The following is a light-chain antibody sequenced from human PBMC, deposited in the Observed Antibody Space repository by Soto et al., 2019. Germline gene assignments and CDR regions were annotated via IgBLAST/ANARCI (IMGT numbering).Light chain of an antibody. J-gene: IGKJ1*01. CDR1: QSISNR. CDR3: QQYNSYS. CDR2: HAS. Sequence: IQMTQSPSTLPASVGDRVTITSRALQSISNRLAWYQQKPGTAPKVLIYHASNLQSGVPSRFSGSGSGTEFTLTFSSLQPDDFATYYCQQYNSYSFGQGTKVDIK. V-gene: IGKV1-5*01.